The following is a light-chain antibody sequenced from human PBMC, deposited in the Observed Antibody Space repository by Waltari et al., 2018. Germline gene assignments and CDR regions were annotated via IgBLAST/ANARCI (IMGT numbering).Light chain of an antibody. J-gene: IGKJ3*01. CDR3: QQLNSYPFT. CDR2: DAS. CDR1: QGISSF. Sequence: DIQLTQSPSFLSASVGDRVNITCRASQGISSFLVWYQQKPGKAPKLLIYDASTLQTGVPSRFSGSASGTEFTLTISSLQPEDFATYYCQQLNSYPFTFGPGTKVDIE. V-gene: IGKV1-9*01.